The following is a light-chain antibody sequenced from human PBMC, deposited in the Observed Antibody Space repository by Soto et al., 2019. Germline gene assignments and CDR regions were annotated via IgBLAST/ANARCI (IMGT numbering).Light chain of an antibody. J-gene: IGKJ1*01. CDR3: QQYNNWPPWT. V-gene: IGKV3-15*01. CDR2: GAF. CDR1: QSVSSN. Sequence: EIVMTQSPVTLPVSPGERATLSCRASQSVSSNLAWYQQKPGQAPRLLIYGAFTRATGIPARFSGSGSGTEFTITISSLLSEDFAVYYCQQYNNWPPWTFGQGTKVEIK.